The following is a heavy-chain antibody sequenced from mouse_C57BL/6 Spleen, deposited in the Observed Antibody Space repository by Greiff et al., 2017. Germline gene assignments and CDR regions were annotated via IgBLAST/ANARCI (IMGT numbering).Heavy chain of an antibody. CDR1: GFTFSSYT. CDR3: ATQKYYAMDY. Sequence: EVMLVESGGGLVKPGGSLKLSCAASGFTFSSYTMPWVRQTPEKRLEWVATISGGGGNTYYPDSVKGRFTISRDNAKNTLYLQMSNLRSEDTALYSCATQKYYAMDYWGQGTSVTVSS. CDR2: ISGGGGNT. J-gene: IGHJ4*01. V-gene: IGHV5-9*01.